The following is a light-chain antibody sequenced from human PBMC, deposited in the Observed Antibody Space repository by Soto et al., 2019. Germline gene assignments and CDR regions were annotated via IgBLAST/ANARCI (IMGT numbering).Light chain of an antibody. CDR2: GPS. J-gene: IGKJ1*01. V-gene: IGKV3-20*01. CDR1: QTVSSAY. CDR3: QQYGSSPGT. Sequence: EVVLSQSPGTLSLSPGDRATLSCRASQTVSSAYLAWYQRKPGQAPRLLIYGPSSRPTGIPATFSGSGSGTASTLSISRLEPDEFAVYCCQQYGSSPGTFGQGTKVEIQ.